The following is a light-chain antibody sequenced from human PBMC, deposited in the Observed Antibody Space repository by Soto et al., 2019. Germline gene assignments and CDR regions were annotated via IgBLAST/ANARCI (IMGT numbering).Light chain of an antibody. CDR2: AAS. Sequence: AIRMTQSPSSFSASTGDRVTITCRASQGISSYLAWYQQKPGKAPKLLIYAASTLQSGVPSRFSGSGSGTDFTLTISCLQSEDFATYYCQQYYSYIFTFVPGTKVDIK. J-gene: IGKJ3*01. CDR3: QQYYSYIFT. V-gene: IGKV1-8*01. CDR1: QGISSY.